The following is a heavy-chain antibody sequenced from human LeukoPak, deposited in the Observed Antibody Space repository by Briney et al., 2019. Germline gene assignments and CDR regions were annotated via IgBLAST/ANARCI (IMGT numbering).Heavy chain of an antibody. CDR3: AKDREKYCSSTSCYPWFDP. Sequence: GGSLRLSCEASGFSFSSYWMIWVRQAPGKGLEWVGNIQQDGSGKEYVDAVKGRFTISRENAKNSLYLQMDSLRAEDTAVYYCAKDREKYCSSTSCYPWFDPWGQGTLVTVSS. CDR1: GFSFSSYW. V-gene: IGHV3-7*01. J-gene: IGHJ5*02. D-gene: IGHD2-2*01. CDR2: IQQDGSGK.